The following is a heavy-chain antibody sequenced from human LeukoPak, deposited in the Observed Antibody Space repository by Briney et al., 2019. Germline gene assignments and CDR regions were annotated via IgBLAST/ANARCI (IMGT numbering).Heavy chain of an antibody. CDR3: VTYLTVAGLFDY. CDR1: GHTLTELP. J-gene: IGHJ4*02. V-gene: IGHV1-24*01. D-gene: IGHD6-19*01. Sequence: GASVKVSCKVSGHTLTELPMHWVRQAPGEGLEWMGGFDPEDGKAIYTQKFQGGITMTEDTSTDTAYMELSSLRSEDSAVYYCVTYLTVAGLFDYWGQGTLVIVSS. CDR2: FDPEDGKA.